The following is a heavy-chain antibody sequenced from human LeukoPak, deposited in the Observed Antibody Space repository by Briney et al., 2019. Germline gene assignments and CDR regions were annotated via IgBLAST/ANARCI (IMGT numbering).Heavy chain of an antibody. V-gene: IGHV3-30-3*01. Sequence: GGSLRLSCAASGFTFSSYAMHWVRQAPGKGLEWVAVISYDGSNKYYADSVKGRFTISRDNSKNTLYLQMNSLRAKDTAVYYCARDRSGGDYNFDYWGQGTLVTVSS. CDR1: GFTFSSYA. CDR3: ARDRSGGDYNFDY. J-gene: IGHJ4*02. D-gene: IGHD2-21*02. CDR2: ISYDGSNK.